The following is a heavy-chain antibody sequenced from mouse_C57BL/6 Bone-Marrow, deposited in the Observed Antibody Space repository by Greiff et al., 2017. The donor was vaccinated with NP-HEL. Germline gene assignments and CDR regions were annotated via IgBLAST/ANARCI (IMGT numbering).Heavy chain of an antibody. CDR3: AIPRPNY. Sequence: QPQPPGAELVKPGASVKVSCKASCYTFPSFWLHWVKQKPGQGLEWIGRIYPSDSDTNYKQKFKGKSTVTVYKTSSTAYMQLRSLTSEDAAVYSSAIPRPNYGGRGTALTVTA. V-gene: IGHV1-74*01. J-gene: IGHJ2*01. CDR2: IYPSDSDT. CDR1: CYTFPSFW.